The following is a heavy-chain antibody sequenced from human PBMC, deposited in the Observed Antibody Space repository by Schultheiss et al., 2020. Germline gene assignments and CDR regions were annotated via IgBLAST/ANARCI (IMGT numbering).Heavy chain of an antibody. Sequence: GSLKISCKGSGYRFTNYWIAWVRQTPGKGLEWMGMFYPGDSDTRYSPSFQGQVTISADKSIGAAYLQWSSLKASDTAMYYCARLGNTDRYFDYWGQGTLVTVSS. J-gene: IGHJ4*02. CDR2: FYPGDSDT. CDR1: GYRFTNYW. CDR3: ARLGNTDRYFDY. V-gene: IGHV5-51*01. D-gene: IGHD2-15*01.